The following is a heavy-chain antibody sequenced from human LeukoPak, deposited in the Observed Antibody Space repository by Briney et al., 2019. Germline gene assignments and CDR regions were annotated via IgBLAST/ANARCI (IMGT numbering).Heavy chain of an antibody. CDR2: ISSSGSTI. CDR1: GFTFSSYE. V-gene: IGHV3-48*03. Sequence: GGSLRLSCAASGFTFSSYEMNWVRQAPGKGLGWVSYISSSGSTIYYADSVKGRFTISRDNAKNSLYLQMNSLRAEDTAVYYCATLGAGGSDYWGQGTLVTVSS. J-gene: IGHJ4*02. D-gene: IGHD1-26*01. CDR3: ATLGAGGSDY.